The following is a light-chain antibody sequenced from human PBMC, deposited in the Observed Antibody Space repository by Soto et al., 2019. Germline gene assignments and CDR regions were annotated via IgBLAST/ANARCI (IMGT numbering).Light chain of an antibody. J-gene: IGKJ2*01. Sequence: EIVLTQSPGTLSLSPGERATLSCRASQSVSSSYLAWYQQKPGQAPRLLIYGASSRATVIPDRFSGSGSVKDFTLNISRLEPEDFAVYYCQQYGSSPHTFGQGTKLEIK. V-gene: IGKV3-20*01. CDR2: GAS. CDR3: QQYGSSPHT. CDR1: QSVSSSY.